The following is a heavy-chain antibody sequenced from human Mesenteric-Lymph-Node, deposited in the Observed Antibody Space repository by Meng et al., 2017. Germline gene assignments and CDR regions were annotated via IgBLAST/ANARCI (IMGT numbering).Heavy chain of an antibody. CDR3: TRETVPSTQRQSDY. CDR2: ITSSGSAM. D-gene: IGHD2/OR15-2a*01. Sequence: GESLKISCAASGFTFSDYYMSWIRQAPGKGLEWVSYITSSGSAMDYADSVKGRFTISRDNAKNSLYLQMNTLRAEDTALYFCTRETVPSTQRQSDYWGQGTLVTVSS. V-gene: IGHV3-11*04. J-gene: IGHJ4*02. CDR1: GFTFSDYY.